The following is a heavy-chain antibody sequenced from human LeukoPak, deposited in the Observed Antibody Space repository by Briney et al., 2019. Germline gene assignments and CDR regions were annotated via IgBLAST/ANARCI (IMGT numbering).Heavy chain of an antibody. J-gene: IGHJ4*02. D-gene: IGHD2-15*01. CDR2: LSGTGGST. Sequence: PGGSLRLSCAASGFTFASYAMSWVRQAPGKGLEWVSALSGTGGSTYYADSVKGRFTISRDNSKNTLYLEMNSLRAEDTAVYYCAKMDIVVVIPGTLPDHWGQGSLVTVSS. CDR3: AKMDIVVVIPGTLPDH. CDR1: GFTFASYA. V-gene: IGHV3-23*01.